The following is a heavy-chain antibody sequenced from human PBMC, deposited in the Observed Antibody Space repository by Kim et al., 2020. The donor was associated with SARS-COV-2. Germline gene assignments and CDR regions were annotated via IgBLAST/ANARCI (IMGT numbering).Heavy chain of an antibody. CDR2: INPNSGGT. CDR3: ARGGKAITMIVVVIPRPEYYYCIDV. J-gene: IGHJ6*04. V-gene: IGHV1-2*04. Sequence: ASVKVSCKASGYTFTGYYMHWVRQAPGQGLEWMGWINPNSGGTNYAQKFQGWVTMTRDTSISTAYMELSRLRSDDTAVYYCARGGKAITMIVVVIPRPEYYYCIDVWGRGTTITVSS. D-gene: IGHD3-22*01. CDR1: GYTFTGYY.